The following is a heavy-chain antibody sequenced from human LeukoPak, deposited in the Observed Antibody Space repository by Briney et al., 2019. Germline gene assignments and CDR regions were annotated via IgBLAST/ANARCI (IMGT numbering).Heavy chain of an antibody. D-gene: IGHD3-3*01. Sequence: SETLSLTCAVYGGSFSGYYWSWFRQPPGKGLEWIGEINHSGSTNYNPSLKSRVTISVDTSKNQFSLKLSSVTAADTAVYYCARSVRFLEWLLFSGGCFDHWGQGTLVTVSS. V-gene: IGHV4-34*01. CDR2: INHSGST. J-gene: IGHJ5*02. CDR3: ARSVRFLEWLLFSGGCFDH. CDR1: GGSFSGYY.